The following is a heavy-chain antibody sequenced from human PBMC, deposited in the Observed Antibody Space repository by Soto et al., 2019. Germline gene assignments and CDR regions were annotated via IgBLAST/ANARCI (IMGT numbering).Heavy chain of an antibody. CDR3: ASGEYSGSPRLLEP. Sequence: QVQLRESGPGLVKPSQTLSLTCTVSDGSISSGGYYWAWIRQHPGRGLEWIGYIYYTGSTYYSPSHKSRRTKSVHASQNQFPPDLTLLTGADTAVDYCASGEYSGSPRLLEPWGPGSPVAVSS. CDR2: IYYTGST. CDR1: DGSISSGGYY. J-gene: IGHJ5*02. D-gene: IGHD6-25*01. V-gene: IGHV4-31*03.